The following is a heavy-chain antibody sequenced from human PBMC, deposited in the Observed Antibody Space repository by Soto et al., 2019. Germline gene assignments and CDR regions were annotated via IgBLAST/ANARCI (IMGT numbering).Heavy chain of an antibody. V-gene: IGHV1-69*02. CDR1: GGTFSSYT. J-gene: IGHJ4*02. CDR3: AGASRSAAMAIGGD. CDR2: IIPILSVT. D-gene: IGHD5-18*01. Sequence: QVQLVQSGAEVKKPGSSVKVSCKASGGTFSSYTISWVRQAPGQGLEWMGRIIPILSVTNYAQKFQGRITITADKSRSTAYLELSSLRSEDTAVYYCAGASRSAAMAIGGDWGQGTLVTVSS.